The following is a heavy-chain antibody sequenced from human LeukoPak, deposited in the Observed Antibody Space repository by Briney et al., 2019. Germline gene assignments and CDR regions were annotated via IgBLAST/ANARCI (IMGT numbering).Heavy chain of an antibody. D-gene: IGHD5-18*01. V-gene: IGHV3-9*01. J-gene: IGHJ4*02. CDR3: AKGDSYGYRFFDY. CDR1: GFTFDDYG. Sequence: GGSLRLSCAASGFTFDDYGMHWVRQAPGKGLEWVSGINWNSVSIDYADSVKGRFTISRDNAENSLYLQMHSLRPEDTALYYCAKGDSYGYRFFDYWGQGTPVTVSS. CDR2: INWNSVSI.